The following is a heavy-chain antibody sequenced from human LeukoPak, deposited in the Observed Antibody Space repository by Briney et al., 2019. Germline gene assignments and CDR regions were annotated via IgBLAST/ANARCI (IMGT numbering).Heavy chain of an antibody. CDR3: AKVPSDPRYSSGWHSYYFDY. Sequence: GGSLRLSCAASGLTFSSYGMHWVRQAPGEGLEWVAVIWADGSNKIYADSVKGRFTISRDNSKNTLYLQMNSLRAEDTAVYYCAKVPSDPRYSSGWHSYYFDYWGQGTLVTVSS. V-gene: IGHV3-33*06. D-gene: IGHD6-19*01. J-gene: IGHJ4*02. CDR2: IWADGSNK. CDR1: GLTFSSYG.